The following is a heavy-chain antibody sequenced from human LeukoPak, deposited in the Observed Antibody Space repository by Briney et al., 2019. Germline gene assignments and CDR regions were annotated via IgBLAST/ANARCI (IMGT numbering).Heavy chain of an antibody. Sequence: GESLRLSCAASGFTFSSSAMKWVRQAPGKGLEWVSACGTDSDTYYADSVQGRFTISRDNSKNRLYLQMTSLRADDTAVYYCAKKTPGTHPFDYWGQGTLVTVSP. J-gene: IGHJ4*02. V-gene: IGHV3-23*01. CDR3: AKKTPGTHPFDY. D-gene: IGHD6-13*01. CDR2: CGTDSDT. CDR1: GFTFSSSA.